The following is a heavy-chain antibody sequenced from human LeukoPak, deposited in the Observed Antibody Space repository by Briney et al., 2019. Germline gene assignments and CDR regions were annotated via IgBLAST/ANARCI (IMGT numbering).Heavy chain of an antibody. CDR1: GFTFSSYE. CDR2: ISSSGSTI. V-gene: IGHV3-48*03. J-gene: IGHJ4*02. D-gene: IGHD5-12*01. Sequence: GGSLRLSCAASGFTFSSYEMNWVRQAPGKGLEWVSYISSSGSTIYYADSVKGRFTISRDNSKNTLYLQMGSLRAEDMAVYYCARRDGYSGYAYDYWGQGTLVTVSS. CDR3: ARRDGYSGYAYDY.